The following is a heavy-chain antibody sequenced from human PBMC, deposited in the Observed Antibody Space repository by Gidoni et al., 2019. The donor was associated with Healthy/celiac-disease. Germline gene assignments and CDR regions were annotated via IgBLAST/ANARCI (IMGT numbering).Heavy chain of an antibody. J-gene: IGHJ4*02. D-gene: IGHD3-10*01. CDR3: ARDPEVMVRGVISPFDY. CDR2: INAGNGNT. V-gene: IGHV1-3*01. CDR1: GYTFTSYA. Sequence: QVQLVQSGAEVKKPGASVKVSCKASGYTFTSYAMHWVRQAPGQRLEWMGWINAGNGNTKYSQKFQGRVTITRDTSASTAYMELSSLRSEDTAVYYCARDPEVMVRGVISPFDYWGQGTLVTVSS.